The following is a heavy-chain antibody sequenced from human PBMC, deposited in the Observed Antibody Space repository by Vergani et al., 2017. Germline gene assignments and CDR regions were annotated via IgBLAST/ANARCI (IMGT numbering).Heavy chain of an antibody. CDR1: GYTFTSYA. V-gene: IGHV1-3*01. Sequence: QVQLVPSGAEVKTPGASVKVSCKASGYTFTSYAMHWVRQAPGQRLEWMGWINAGNGNTKYSQKFQGRVTITRDTSASTAYMELSSLRSEDTAVYYCARGGLRSGWYFFDYWGQGTLVTVSS. CDR2: INAGNGNT. J-gene: IGHJ4*02. D-gene: IGHD6-19*01. CDR3: ARGGLRSGWYFFDY.